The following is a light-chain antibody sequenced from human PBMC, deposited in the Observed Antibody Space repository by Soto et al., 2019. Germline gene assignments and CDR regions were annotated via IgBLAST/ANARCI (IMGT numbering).Light chain of an antibody. CDR2: ENS. Sequence: QSVLTQPPSVSAAPGQKVTISCSGNSSNIGSNDVSWYQQLPGKAPKFLIYENSQRPSGIPDRFSGSKSGTSATLGITGLQTGDEADYYCGTWDSSLIALFGTGTKVTVL. V-gene: IGLV1-51*02. CDR3: GTWDSSLIAL. J-gene: IGLJ1*01. CDR1: SSNIGSND.